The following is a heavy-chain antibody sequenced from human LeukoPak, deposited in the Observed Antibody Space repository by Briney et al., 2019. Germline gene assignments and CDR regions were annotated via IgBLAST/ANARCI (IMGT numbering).Heavy chain of an antibody. D-gene: IGHD3-22*01. CDR1: GGSISSYY. J-gene: IGHJ4*02. CDR2: IYYSGST. V-gene: IGHV4-59*08. CDR3: ARQLSDYYDSLAFDY. Sequence: SETLSLTCTVSGGSISSYYWSWIRQPPGKGLEWIGYIYYSGSTNYNPSLKSRVTISVDTSKNQFSLKLSSVTAADTAVYYCARQLSDYYDSLAFDYWGQGTLVTVSS.